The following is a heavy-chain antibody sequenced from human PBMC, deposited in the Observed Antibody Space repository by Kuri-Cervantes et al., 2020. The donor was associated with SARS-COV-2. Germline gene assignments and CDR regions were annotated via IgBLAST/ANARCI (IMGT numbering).Heavy chain of an antibody. CDR1: GGSINSYY. J-gene: IGHJ6*03. D-gene: IGHD3-3*01. V-gene: IGHV4-4*07. CDR3: ARHWGTDWALEIFGVVPTYYMDV. CDR2: IYTTGST. Sequence: SETLSLTCTVSGGSINSYYWSWIRQPAGKGLEWIGRIYTTGSTNYNPSLESRVTMSVDTSKNQFSLKLSSVTAADTAVYYCARHWGTDWALEIFGVVPTYYMDVWGKGTTVTVSS.